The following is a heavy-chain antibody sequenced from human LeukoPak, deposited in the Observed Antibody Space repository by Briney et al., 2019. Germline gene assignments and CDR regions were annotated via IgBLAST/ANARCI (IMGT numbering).Heavy chain of an antibody. CDR3: AREIIRNDEGAFDI. CDR1: GYTFTGYY. J-gene: IGHJ3*02. Sequence: ASVKVSCKASGYTFTGYYMHWVRQAPGQGLEWMGWINPNSGGTNYAQKFQGRVTMTRDTSISTAYMELSSLRSEDTAVYYCAREIIRNDEGAFDIWGQGTMVTVSS. D-gene: IGHD1-1*01. CDR2: INPNSGGT. V-gene: IGHV1-2*02.